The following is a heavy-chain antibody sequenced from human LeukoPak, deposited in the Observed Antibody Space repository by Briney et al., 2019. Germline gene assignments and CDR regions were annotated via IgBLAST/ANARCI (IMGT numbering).Heavy chain of an antibody. V-gene: IGHV3-23*01. J-gene: IGHJ4*02. D-gene: IGHD3-16*01. CDR1: GFTFSSYA. CDR2: ISGSGGST. CDR3: ARSPYVDVSDY. Sequence: GGSLRLSCAASGFTFSSYAMSWVRQAPGKGLEWVSAISGSGGSTYYADSVKGRFTISRDNAKNSLYLQMNSLRAEDTAVYYCARSPYVDVSDYWGQGTLVTVSS.